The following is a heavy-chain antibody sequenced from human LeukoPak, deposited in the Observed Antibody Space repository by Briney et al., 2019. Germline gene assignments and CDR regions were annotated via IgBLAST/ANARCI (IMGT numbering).Heavy chain of an antibody. V-gene: IGHV4-59*01. Sequence: SETLSLTCTVSGGSISSYYWSWIRQPPGKGLEWIGYIYYSGSTNYNPSLKSRVTISVDTSKNQFSPKLSSVTAADTAVYYCARMSSHYYGSGSYYPFDYWGQGTLVTVSS. CDR1: GGSISSYY. D-gene: IGHD3-10*01. CDR2: IYYSGST. J-gene: IGHJ4*02. CDR3: ARMSSHYYGSGSYYPFDY.